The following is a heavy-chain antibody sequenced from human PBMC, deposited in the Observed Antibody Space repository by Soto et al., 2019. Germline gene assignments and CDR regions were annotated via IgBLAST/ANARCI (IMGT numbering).Heavy chain of an antibody. CDR2: IYPGDSDT. CDR3: APHRSYDNSGYYPYLFDY. Sequence: GESLKISCKGSGYSFTSYWIGWVRQMPGKGLEWMGIIYPGDSDTRYSPSFQGQVTISADKSISTAYLQWSSLKASDTAMYYCAPHRSYDNSGYYPYLFDYWGQGTLVTVSS. V-gene: IGHV5-51*01. D-gene: IGHD3-22*01. J-gene: IGHJ4*02. CDR1: GYSFTSYW.